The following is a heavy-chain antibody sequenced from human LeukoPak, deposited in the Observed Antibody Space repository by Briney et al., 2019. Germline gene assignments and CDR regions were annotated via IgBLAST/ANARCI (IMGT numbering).Heavy chain of an antibody. Sequence: SETLSLTCAVYGGSLSNYSWSWIRQPPGKGLEWIGEINRSGSTNYNPSLKSRVTISVDTSKNQFSLKLSSVTAADTAVFYCARGGDHYYDSSGYPDKRPIFDYWGQGTLVTVSS. CDR2: INRSGST. V-gene: IGHV4-34*01. J-gene: IGHJ4*02. CDR1: GGSLSNYS. D-gene: IGHD3-22*01. CDR3: ARGGDHYYDSSGYPDKRPIFDY.